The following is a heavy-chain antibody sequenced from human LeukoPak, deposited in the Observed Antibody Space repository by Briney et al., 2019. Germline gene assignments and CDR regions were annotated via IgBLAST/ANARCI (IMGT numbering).Heavy chain of an antibody. CDR2: IYGGGST. J-gene: IGHJ4*02. CDR1: GFTVSSNY. D-gene: IGHD3-22*01. V-gene: IGHV3-53*01. Sequence: PGGSLRLSCAASGFTVSSNYMSWVRQAPGKGLEWVSVIYGGGSTYYADSVKGRFTISRDNSKNTLYLQMNSLRAEDTAVYYCARYYYDSSGYYNDYWGQGTLVTVSS. CDR3: ARYYYDSSGYYNDY.